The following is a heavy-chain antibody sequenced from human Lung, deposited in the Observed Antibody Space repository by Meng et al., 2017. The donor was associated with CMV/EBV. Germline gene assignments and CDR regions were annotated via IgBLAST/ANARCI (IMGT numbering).Heavy chain of an antibody. CDR1: GFTFSNAW. CDR2: IKTKTDGGTT. CDR3: TKLDGSGSSAIAY. Sequence: SCAASGFTFSNAWMTWVRQAPGKGLEWVGRIKTKTDGGTTDYPAPVKARFTISRDDSKNTLFLQMNSLKTEDTAVYYCTKLDGSGSSAIAYWGQGNXVHGSS. J-gene: IGHJ4*02. D-gene: IGHD3-10*01. V-gene: IGHV3-15*01.